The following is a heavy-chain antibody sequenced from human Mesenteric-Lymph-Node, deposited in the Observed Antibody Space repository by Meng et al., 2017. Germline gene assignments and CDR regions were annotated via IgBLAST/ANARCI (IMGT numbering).Heavy chain of an antibody. Sequence: GPGPARVNPSKTLHLTCTVSGGSISSGDYYWSWIRQPPGKGLELIGHIYYSGSTSYNPSLKSRVTISVDTSNNQFSLKLSSVTAADTAVYYCARVGWRQWSFDLWGRGTLVTVSS. CDR2: IYYSGST. CDR1: GGSISSGDYY. V-gene: IGHV4-30-4*01. CDR3: ARVGWRQWSFDL. J-gene: IGHJ2*01. D-gene: IGHD5-18*01.